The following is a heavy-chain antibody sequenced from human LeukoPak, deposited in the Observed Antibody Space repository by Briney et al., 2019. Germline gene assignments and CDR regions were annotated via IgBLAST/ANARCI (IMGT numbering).Heavy chain of an antibody. CDR2: INHSGST. CDR1: VGSFSGYQ. Sequence: SETLSLTCAVYVGSFSGYQWSWIRQPPGKGLEWIGEINHSGSTNYNSSLKSRVTISVDTSKNQFSLKLSSVTAADTAVYYCARGGIGSSSLIDYWGQGTLVTVSS. V-gene: IGHV4-34*01. CDR3: ARGGIGSSSLIDY. D-gene: IGHD6-13*01. J-gene: IGHJ4*02.